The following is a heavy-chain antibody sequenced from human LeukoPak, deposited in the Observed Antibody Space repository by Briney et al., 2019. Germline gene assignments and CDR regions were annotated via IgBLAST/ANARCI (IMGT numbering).Heavy chain of an antibody. CDR3: ARDPVAGLTPDAFDI. J-gene: IGHJ3*02. V-gene: IGHV3-21*01. CDR1: GFTFSSYS. Sequence: WGSLRLSCAASGFTFSSYSMNWVRQAPGKGLEWVSSISSSSSYIYYADSVKGRFTIFRDNAKNSLYLQMNSLRAEDTAVYYCARDPVAGLTPDAFDIWGQGTMVTVSS. CDR2: ISSSSSYI. D-gene: IGHD6-19*01.